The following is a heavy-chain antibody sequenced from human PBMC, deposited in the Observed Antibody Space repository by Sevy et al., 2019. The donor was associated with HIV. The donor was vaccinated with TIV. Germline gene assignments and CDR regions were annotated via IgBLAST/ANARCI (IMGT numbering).Heavy chain of an antibody. J-gene: IGHJ5*01. CDR2: IWYDGRTE. CDR3: ARDAARVIVPTAGFDS. Sequence: GGSLRLSCVASGFTFRSFSMHWVRQAPGKGPEWVAAIWYDGRTERYADSVQGRFTISRDNSKKTLYLQMNSLRDEDTAIYYCARDAARVIVPTAGFDSWGQGTLVTVSS. V-gene: IGHV3-33*01. D-gene: IGHD1-1*01. CDR1: GFTFRSFS.